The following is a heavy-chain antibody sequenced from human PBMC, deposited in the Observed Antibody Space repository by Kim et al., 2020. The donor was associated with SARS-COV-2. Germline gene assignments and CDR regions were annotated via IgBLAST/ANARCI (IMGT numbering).Heavy chain of an antibody. J-gene: IGHJ4*02. Sequence: GGSLRLSCAASGFSFSRDWMSWVRQAPGKGLGWVANIKADESEKYYVGSVKGRFSISRDNAKNSLFLQMNSLRAEDTAVYYCVREWGYWGQGTLVTVSS. CDR1: GFSFSRDW. D-gene: IGHD1-26*01. V-gene: IGHV3-7*03. CDR2: IKADESEK. CDR3: VREWGY.